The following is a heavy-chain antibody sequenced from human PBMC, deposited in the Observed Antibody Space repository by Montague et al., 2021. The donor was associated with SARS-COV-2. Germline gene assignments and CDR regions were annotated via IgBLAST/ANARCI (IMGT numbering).Heavy chain of an antibody. CDR2: AHYTGST. V-gene: IGHV4-59*01. CDR3: ARAQNTCFIANCVNYFEV. Sequence: SETLSLTCEVSGDSISSYYWCWIRQSPAKGLEWIGYAHYTGSTKYTPAPKTRVTRSLDTPKNHYSLKLRSVTAADTAIYYCARAQNTCFIANCVNYFEVWGLGALVTVSS. J-gene: IGHJ4*02. CDR1: GDSISSYY. D-gene: IGHD1-1*01.